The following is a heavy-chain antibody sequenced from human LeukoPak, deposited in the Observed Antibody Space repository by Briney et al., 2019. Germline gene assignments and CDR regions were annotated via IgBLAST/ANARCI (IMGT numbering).Heavy chain of an antibody. Sequence: GGSLRLSCAASGFTFSTYAMSWVRQAPGKGVEWVSAISASGGTTYYADSVKGRFTISRDNSKNTLYLQMNSLRAEDTAVYYCAKEPREYCSSTSCPNWFDSWGQGTLVAVSS. J-gene: IGHJ5*01. CDR2: ISASGGTT. CDR3: AKEPREYCSSTSCPNWFDS. CDR1: GFTFSTYA. V-gene: IGHV3-23*01. D-gene: IGHD2-2*01.